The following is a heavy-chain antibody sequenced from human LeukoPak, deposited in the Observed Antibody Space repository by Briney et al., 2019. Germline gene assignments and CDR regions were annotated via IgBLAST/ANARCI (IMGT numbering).Heavy chain of an antibody. CDR1: GFTFSSYA. D-gene: IGHD6-13*01. CDR2: ISGSGGST. V-gene: IGHV3-23*01. Sequence: GGSLRLSCAASGFTFSSYAMSWVRQAPGKGLEWVSAISGSGGSTYYADSVKGRFTISRDNSKNTLYLQMNSLRAEDTAVYYCAKRDLQYSSSWYEYYGMDVWGQGTTVTVSS. CDR3: AKRDLQYSSSWYEYYGMDV. J-gene: IGHJ6*02.